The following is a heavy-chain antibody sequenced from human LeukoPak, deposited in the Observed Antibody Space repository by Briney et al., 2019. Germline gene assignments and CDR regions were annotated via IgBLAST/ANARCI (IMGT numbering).Heavy chain of an antibody. CDR2: IYHSGST. CDR1: GYSISSGYY. V-gene: IGHV4-38-2*02. J-gene: IGHJ5*02. D-gene: IGHD3-22*01. CDR3: ARDRPTPDSLNWFDP. Sequence: SETLSLTCTVSGYSISSGYYWGWIRQPPGKGLEWIGSIYHSGSTYYNPSLKSRVTISVDTSKNQFSLKLSSVTAADTAVYYCARDRPTPDSLNWFDPWGQGTLVTVSS.